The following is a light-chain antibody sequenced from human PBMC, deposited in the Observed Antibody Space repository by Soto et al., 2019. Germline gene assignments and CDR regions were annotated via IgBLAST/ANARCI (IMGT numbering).Light chain of an antibody. CDR1: QSMSNQ. V-gene: IGKV1-39*01. CDR2: AAS. Sequence: DIQMTQSPSSLAASVGERVTITCRASQSMSNQLNWYQQKPGKAPKLLIYAASSLQRGVPSRFSGSGSGTDFTLTISSLQPEDFATYYCQQTYNTPRTFGQGTKVEIK. J-gene: IGKJ1*01. CDR3: QQTYNTPRT.